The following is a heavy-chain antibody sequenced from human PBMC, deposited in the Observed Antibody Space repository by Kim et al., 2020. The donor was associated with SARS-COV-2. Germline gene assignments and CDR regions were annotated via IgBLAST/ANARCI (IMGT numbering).Heavy chain of an antibody. V-gene: IGHV3-23*01. D-gene: IGHD3-22*01. CDR3: AKDRGYYDDSGYLI. Sequence: GGSLRLSCEASGYIFSAYAMTWVRQTPGQGLEWVSAITTSGETTDYADYVKGRFTIYRDNSKNTLYLPLNSLRAEDTAVYYCAKDRGYYDDSGYLIWGQG. CDR1: GYIFSAYA. J-gene: IGHJ3*02. CDR2: ITTSGETT.